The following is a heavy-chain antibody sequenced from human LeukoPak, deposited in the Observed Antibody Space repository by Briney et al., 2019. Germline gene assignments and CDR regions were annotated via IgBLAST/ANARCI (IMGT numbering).Heavy chain of an antibody. J-gene: IGHJ3*02. Sequence: PGGSLRLSCAASGFTFSCYAMSWVRQAPGKGLEWVSGISDSGDITYYADSVKGRFTISRDNSKNTLYVQMNSLRVEDTAVYYCAKDRRGGSYYAATLDIWGQGTMVTVSS. CDR2: ISDSGDIT. D-gene: IGHD1-26*01. V-gene: IGHV3-23*01. CDR1: GFTFSCYA. CDR3: AKDRRGGSYYAATLDI.